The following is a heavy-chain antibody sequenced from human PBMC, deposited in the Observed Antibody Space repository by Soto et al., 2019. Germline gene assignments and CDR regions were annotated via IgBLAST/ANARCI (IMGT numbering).Heavy chain of an antibody. J-gene: IGHJ6*02. V-gene: IGHV3-23*01. CDR3: AKDPSYYDSSGPYGMDV. D-gene: IGHD3-22*01. CDR1: GFTFSSYA. Sequence: GGSLRLSCAASGFTFSSYAMSWVRQAPGKGLEWVSAISGSGGSTYYADSVKGRFTISRDNSKNTLYLQMNSLRAEDTAVYYCAKDPSYYDSSGPYGMDVWGPGTTVTVSS. CDR2: ISGSGGST.